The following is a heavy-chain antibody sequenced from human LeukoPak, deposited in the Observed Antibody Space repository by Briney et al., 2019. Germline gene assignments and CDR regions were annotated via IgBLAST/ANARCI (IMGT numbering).Heavy chain of an antibody. V-gene: IGHV4-31*11. Sequence: SETLSLTCAVYGVSFSGYYWSWIRQHPGKGLEWIGYIYYSGSTYYNPSLKSRVTISVDTSKNQFSLKLSSVTAADTAVYYCARETSWRYFDYWGQGTLVTVSS. CDR3: ARETSWRYFDY. CDR1: GVSFSGYY. J-gene: IGHJ4*02. CDR2: IYYSGST.